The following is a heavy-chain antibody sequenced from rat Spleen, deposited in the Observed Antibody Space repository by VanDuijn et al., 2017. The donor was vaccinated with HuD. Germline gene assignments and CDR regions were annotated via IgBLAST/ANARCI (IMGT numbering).Heavy chain of an antibody. V-gene: IGHV2-1*01. CDR1: GFPLTSNS. J-gene: IGHJ3*01. Sequence: QVQLKESGPGLVQPSQTLSPTCPVSGFPLTSNSVNWVRQPPGKGLEWMGAIWSGGSTDYNSALKSRLTISRETSKSQVFLKMNSLQTEDTAIYFCTSPFRWFAYWGQGTLVTVSS. CDR3: TSPFRWFAY. CDR2: IWSGGST.